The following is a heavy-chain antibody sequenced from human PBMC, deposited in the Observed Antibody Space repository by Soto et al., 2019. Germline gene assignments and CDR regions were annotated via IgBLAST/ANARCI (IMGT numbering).Heavy chain of an antibody. CDR1: GYSFTSYW. CDR2: IDPSDSYT. CDR3: ARQAAADGLRWFDP. J-gene: IGHJ5*02. Sequence: GGSLKISCKGSGYSFTSYWISWGRQMPGKGLEWMGRIDPSDSYTNCSPSFQGHVTISADKSISTAYLQWSSLKASDTAMYYCARQAAADGLRWFDPWGQGTLVTVSS. V-gene: IGHV5-10-1*01. D-gene: IGHD6-25*01.